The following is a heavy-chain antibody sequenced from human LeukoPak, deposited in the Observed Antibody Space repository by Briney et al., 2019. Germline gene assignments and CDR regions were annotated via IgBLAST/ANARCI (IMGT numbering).Heavy chain of an antibody. CDR1: GYSISSGYY. D-gene: IGHD6-19*01. V-gene: IGHV4-38-2*02. J-gene: IGHJ4*02. CDR2: IYHSGSS. Sequence: PSETLSLTCAVSGYSISSGYYWGWIRQPPGKGLEWIGSIYHSGSSYYNPSLKSRVTISVDTSKNQFSLKLSSVTAADTAVYYCARDLIAVAGIEWYYWGQGTLVTVSS. CDR3: ARDLIAVAGIEWYY.